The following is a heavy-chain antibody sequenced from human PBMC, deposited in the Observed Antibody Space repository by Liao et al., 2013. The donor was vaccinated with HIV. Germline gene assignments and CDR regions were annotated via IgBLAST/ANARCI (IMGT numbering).Heavy chain of an antibody. Sequence: QLQESGPGLVKPSQTLSLNCTVSGGSISTGDHYWTWVRQPPGKGLEWIGEIIHSGSANYNPSLRDRVTISVDTSKNQFSLRVRSVTAADTAVYYCARSSLLVRWFDPWGQGTLVTVSS. J-gene: IGHJ5*02. CDR1: GGSISTGDHY. CDR3: ARSSLLVRWFDP. V-gene: IGHV4-30-4*08. CDR2: IIHSGSA.